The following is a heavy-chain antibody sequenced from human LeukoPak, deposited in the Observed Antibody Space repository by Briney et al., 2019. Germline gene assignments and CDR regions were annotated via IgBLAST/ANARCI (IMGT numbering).Heavy chain of an antibody. CDR3: ARVQLAGDFRRGEDY. CDR1: GGSIRTTSSY. V-gene: IGHV4-39*07. J-gene: IGHJ4*02. D-gene: IGHD3-10*01. Sequence: SETLSLTCTVSGGSIRTTSSYWGWIRQPPGKGLEWIGEINHSGSTNYNPSLKSRVTISVDTSKNQFSLKLSSVTAADTAVYYCARVQLAGDFRRGEDYWGQGTLVTVSS. CDR2: INHSGST.